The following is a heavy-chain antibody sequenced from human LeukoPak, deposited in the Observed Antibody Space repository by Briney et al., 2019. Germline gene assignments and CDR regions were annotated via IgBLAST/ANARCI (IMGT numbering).Heavy chain of an antibody. CDR2: IYHSGST. CDR1: GGSISSGGYY. V-gene: IGHV4-30-2*01. D-gene: IGHD4-23*01. J-gene: IGHJ4*02. CDR3: ARGGYGGNTDY. Sequence: SQTLSLTCTVSGGSISSGGYYWSWIRQPPGKGLEWIGYIYHSGSTYYNPSPKSRVTISVDRSKNQFSLKLSSVTAADTAVFYCARGGYGGNTDYWGQGTLVTVSS.